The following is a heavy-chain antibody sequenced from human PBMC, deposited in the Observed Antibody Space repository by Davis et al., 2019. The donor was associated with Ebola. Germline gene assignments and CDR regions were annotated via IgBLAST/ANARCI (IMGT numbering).Heavy chain of an antibody. D-gene: IGHD6-19*01. V-gene: IGHV4-59*01. CDR1: GGSISSYY. Sequence: SETLSLTCTVSGGSISSYYWSWIRQPPGKGLEWIGYIYYSGSTNYNPSLKSRVTISVDTSKNQFSLKLNSMTAADTAVNYCATGDRGWYYFDYWGQGTLVTVSS. J-gene: IGHJ4*02. CDR2: IYYSGST. CDR3: ATGDRGWYYFDY.